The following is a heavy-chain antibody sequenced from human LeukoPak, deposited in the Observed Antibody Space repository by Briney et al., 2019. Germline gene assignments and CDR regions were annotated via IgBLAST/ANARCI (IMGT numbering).Heavy chain of an antibody. J-gene: IGHJ3*02. Sequence: SETLSLTCTVSGGSISSYYWSWIRQPPGKGLEWIGYIYYSGSTNYNPSLKSRVTISVDTSKNQFSLKLSSVTAADTAVYYCARGFGWNDAFDIWGQGTMVAVSS. D-gene: IGHD3-10*01. CDR2: IYYSGST. CDR3: ARGFGWNDAFDI. V-gene: IGHV4-59*01. CDR1: GGSISSYY.